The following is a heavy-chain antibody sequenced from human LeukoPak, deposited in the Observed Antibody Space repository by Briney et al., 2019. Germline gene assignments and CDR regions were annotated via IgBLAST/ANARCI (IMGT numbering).Heavy chain of an antibody. CDR2: INPNSGGT. J-gene: IGHJ4*02. CDR1: GYTFTGYY. V-gene: IGHV1-2*02. Sequence: ASVKVSCEASGYTFTGYYMHWVRQAPGQGLEWMGWINPNSGGTNYAQKFQGRVTMTRDTSISTAYMELSRLRSDDTAVYYCARGYCSSTSCYSIAAAGTLDYWGQGTLVTVSS. CDR3: ARGYCSSTSCYSIAAAGTLDY. D-gene: IGHD2-2*02.